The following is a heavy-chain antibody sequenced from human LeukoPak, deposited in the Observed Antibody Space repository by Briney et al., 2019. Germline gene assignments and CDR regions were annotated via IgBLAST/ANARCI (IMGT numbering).Heavy chain of an antibody. CDR2: INPNSGGT. CDR3: ARDYQGYSTSYYFDY. CDR1: GYTFTFYY. J-gene: IGHJ4*02. Sequence: ASVNVSCKASGYTFTFYYMHWVRQAPGQGLEWMGWINPNSGGTNYAQKFQGRVTMTRDTSISTAYMELSRLRSDDTAVYYCARDYQGYSTSYYFDYWGQGTLVTVSS. V-gene: IGHV1-2*02. D-gene: IGHD4-11*01.